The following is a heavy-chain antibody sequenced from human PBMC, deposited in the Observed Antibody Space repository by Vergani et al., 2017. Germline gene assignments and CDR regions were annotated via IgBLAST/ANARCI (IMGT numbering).Heavy chain of an antibody. V-gene: IGHV4-34*02. CDR3: APFDTQVPATSHFYYMDV. D-gene: IGHD6-25*01. CDR2: INHSGRT. J-gene: IGHJ6*03. CDR1: GESFSRFY. Sequence: QVQLQQWGAGVVKPSGTLSLTCAVFGESFSRFYWSWIRQPPGKGLEWIGEINHSGRTNYNPSLKSRVTISVDTSKNQFSLKLSSVTAADTAVYYCAPFDTQVPATSHFYYMDVWGKGTTVVVSS.